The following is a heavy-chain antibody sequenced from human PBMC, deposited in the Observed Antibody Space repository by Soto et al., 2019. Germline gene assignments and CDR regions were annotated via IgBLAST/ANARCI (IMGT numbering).Heavy chain of an antibody. CDR1: GLTFSSYG. Sequence: GGSLRLSCSASGLTFSSYGMHWVRQAPGKGLEWVAVIWYDGRNTYYADSVKGRFTISRDNSKNTLYLQMNSLRAEDTAVYYCARTAYYYDSSGYYSDFWGQGTLVTVYS. CDR3: ARTAYYYDSSGYYSDF. V-gene: IGHV3-33*01. D-gene: IGHD3-22*01. J-gene: IGHJ4*02. CDR2: IWYDGRNT.